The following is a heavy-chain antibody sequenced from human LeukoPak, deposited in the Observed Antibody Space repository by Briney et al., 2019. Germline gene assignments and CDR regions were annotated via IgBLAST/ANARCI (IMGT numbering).Heavy chain of an antibody. CDR1: GYTFTGYY. J-gene: IGHJ5*02. CDR2: INPNSGGT. Sequence: ASVKVSCKASGYTFTGYYMHWVRPAPGQGLEWMGWINPNSGGTNYAQKFQGRVTMTRDTSISTAYMELSRLRSDDTAVYYCARGGFMWEENWFDPWGQGTLVTVSS. CDR3: ARGGFMWEENWFDP. D-gene: IGHD1-26*01. V-gene: IGHV1-2*02.